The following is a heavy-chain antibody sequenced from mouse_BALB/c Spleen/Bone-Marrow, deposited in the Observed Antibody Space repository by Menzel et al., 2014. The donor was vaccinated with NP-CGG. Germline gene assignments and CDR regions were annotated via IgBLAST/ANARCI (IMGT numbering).Heavy chain of an antibody. CDR3: ARWGGTPYFDY. J-gene: IGHJ2*01. V-gene: IGHV1-14*01. CDR2: ITPYNDDT. D-gene: IGHD4-1*01. Sequence: VQLKQSGPELVKPGASVKMSCKASGYTFTSYLIHWVKQKPGQGLVWIGYITPYNDDTKYNEKFKGKATLTSDKSSSTAYMELSSLTSEDSAVYYCARWGGTPYFDYWGQGTTLTVSS. CDR1: GYTFTSYL.